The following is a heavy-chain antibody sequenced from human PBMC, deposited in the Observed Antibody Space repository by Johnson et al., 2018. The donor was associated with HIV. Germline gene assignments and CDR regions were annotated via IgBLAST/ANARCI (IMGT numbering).Heavy chain of an antibody. V-gene: IGHV3-30*04. CDR2: ISYDGSNK. J-gene: IGHJ3*02. CDR3: ARGRGYSSSNDAFDI. D-gene: IGHD6-13*01. Sequence: QVQLVESGGGVVQPGRSLRLSCAASGFTFSSYAMHWVRQAPGKGLEWVAVISYDGSNKYYADSVKGRLTISRDNSKNTLYLQMNSRRAEDTAVYYCARGRGYSSSNDAFDIWGQGTMVTVSS. CDR1: GFTFSSYA.